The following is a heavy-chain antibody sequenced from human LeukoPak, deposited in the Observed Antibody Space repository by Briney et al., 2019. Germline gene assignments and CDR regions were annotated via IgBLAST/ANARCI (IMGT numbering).Heavy chain of an antibody. Sequence: GSLILSCAASGFTFSNAWMSWVRPAPGKVLEWVGRIKSKTDGGTTDYAAPVKGRSTISRDDSKNTLYLQMNSLKTEDTAVYYCTTEALSYNGMDVWGKGTTVTVSS. CDR2: IKSKTDGGTT. CDR3: TTEALSYNGMDV. V-gene: IGHV3-15*01. J-gene: IGHJ6*04. CDR1: GFTFSNAW.